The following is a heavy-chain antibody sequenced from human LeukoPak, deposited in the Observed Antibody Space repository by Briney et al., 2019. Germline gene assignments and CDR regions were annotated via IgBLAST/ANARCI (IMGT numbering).Heavy chain of an antibody. J-gene: IGHJ6*03. CDR2: ISSSSSYI. V-gene: IGHV3-21*01. CDR3: ARGEYSSGWYHYYYMDV. Sequence: GGSLRLSCAASGFTFRSYSMNWVRQAPGKGLEWVSSISSSSSYIYYADSVKGRFTISRDSAKNSLYLQMNSLRAEDTAVYYCARGEYSSGWYHYYYMDVWGKGTTVTVSS. CDR1: GFTFRSYS. D-gene: IGHD6-19*01.